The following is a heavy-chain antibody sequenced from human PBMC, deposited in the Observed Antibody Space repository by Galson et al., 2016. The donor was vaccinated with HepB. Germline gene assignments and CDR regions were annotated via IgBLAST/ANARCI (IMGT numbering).Heavy chain of an antibody. CDR2: IYSTGNT. CDR3: ANIRLWYYFDL. CDR1: GGSISSTSYY. Sequence: ETLSLTCNVSGGSISSTSYYWGWIRQPPGRGLEWIGNIYSTGNTYYSPSLKSRVTISVDTSKNQFSLKLSSVTAADTAVYYCANIRLWYYFDLWGQGTLVTVSS. J-gene: IGHJ4*02. D-gene: IGHD2-8*02. V-gene: IGHV4-39*01.